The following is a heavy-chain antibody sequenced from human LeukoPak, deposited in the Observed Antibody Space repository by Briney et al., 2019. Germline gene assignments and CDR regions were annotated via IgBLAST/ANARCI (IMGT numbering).Heavy chain of an antibody. D-gene: IGHD3-22*01. V-gene: IGHV4-34*01. CDR3: ARGLVGRYHYDSSGYYRTHAFDI. J-gene: IGHJ3*02. Sequence: SETLSLTCAVYGGSFSGYYWSWIRQPPGKGLEWIGEINHSGSTNYNPSLKSRVTISVDTSKNQFSLKLSSVAAADTAVYYCARGLVGRYHYDSSGYYRTHAFDIWGQGTMVTVSS. CDR2: INHSGST. CDR1: GGSFSGYY.